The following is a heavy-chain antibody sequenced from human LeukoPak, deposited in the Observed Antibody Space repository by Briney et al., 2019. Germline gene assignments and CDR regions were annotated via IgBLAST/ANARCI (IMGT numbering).Heavy chain of an antibody. CDR3: ARVADYGDFAFDY. V-gene: IGHV3-48*03. CDR1: GFTFSSYE. CDR2: ISSSGSTI. D-gene: IGHD4-17*01. Sequence: GGSLRLSCAASGFTFSSYEMNWVRQAPGKGLEWVSYISSSGSTIYYADSVKGRFTIPRDNAKNSLYLQMNSLRAEDTAVYYCARVADYGDFAFDYWGQGTLVTVSS. J-gene: IGHJ4*02.